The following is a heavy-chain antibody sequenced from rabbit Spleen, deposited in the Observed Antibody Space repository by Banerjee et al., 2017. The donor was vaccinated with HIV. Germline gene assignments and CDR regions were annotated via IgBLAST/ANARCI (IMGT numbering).Heavy chain of an antibody. V-gene: IGHV1S47*01. J-gene: IGHJ4*01. CDR3: VRDLHGDIPPL. Sequence: QEQLVESGGGLVQPGGSLKLSCKASGFDFSAYGVSWVRQAPGKGLEWIACIDNGDGSTYYASWAKGRFTISKPSSTTVTLQMTSLTAADTATYFCVRDLHGDIPPLWGPGTLVTVS. CDR2: IDNGDGST. CDR1: GFDFSAYG. D-gene: IGHD2-1*01.